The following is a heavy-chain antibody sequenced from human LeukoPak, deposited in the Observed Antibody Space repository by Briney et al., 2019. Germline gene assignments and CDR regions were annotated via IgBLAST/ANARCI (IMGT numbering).Heavy chain of an antibody. CDR2: INPNSGGT. D-gene: IGHD2-15*01. V-gene: IGHV1-2*02. CDR3: ASELPDCSGGSCYTHYYYYYMDV. Sequence: ASVKVSCKASGYTFTGYYMHWVRQAPGQGLEWMGWINPNSGGTNYAQKFQGRVTMTRDTSISTAYMELSSLRSEDTAVYYCASELPDCSGGSCYTHYYYYYMDVWGKGTTVTVSS. J-gene: IGHJ6*03. CDR1: GYTFTGYY.